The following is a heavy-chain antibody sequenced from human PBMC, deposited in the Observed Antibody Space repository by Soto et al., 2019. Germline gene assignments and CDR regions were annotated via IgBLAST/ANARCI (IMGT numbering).Heavy chain of an antibody. D-gene: IGHD6-13*01. J-gene: IGHJ5*02. Sequence: PSETLSLTCTVAGGSISSYYWSWIRQPPGKGLEWIGYIYYSGSTNYNPSLKSRVTISVDTSKNQFSLKLSSVTAADTAVYYCARVGVTGYSSSWYLNWFDPWGQGTLVTVSS. CDR3: ARVGVTGYSSSWYLNWFDP. CDR2: IYYSGST. CDR1: GGSISSYY. V-gene: IGHV4-59*01.